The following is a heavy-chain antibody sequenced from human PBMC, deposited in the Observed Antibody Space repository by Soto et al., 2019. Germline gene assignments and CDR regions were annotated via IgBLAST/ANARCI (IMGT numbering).Heavy chain of an antibody. J-gene: IGHJ6*01. CDR2: ISSSSSYI. D-gene: IGHD2-15*01. V-gene: IGHV3-21*01. CDR3: VRVHILYCSGYGMDV. Sequence: GGSLRLSCAASGFTFSSYSMNWVRQAPGKGLEWVSSISSSSSYIYYADSVKGRFTISRDNAKNSLYLQMNSLRAEDTAVYYCVRVHILYCSGYGMDVWGQGSTVTVSS. CDR1: GFTFSSYS.